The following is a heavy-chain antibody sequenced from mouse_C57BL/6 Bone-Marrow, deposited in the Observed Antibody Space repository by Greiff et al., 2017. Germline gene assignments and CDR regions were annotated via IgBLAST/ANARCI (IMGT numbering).Heavy chain of an antibody. J-gene: IGHJ1*03. V-gene: IGHV5-6*01. CDR2: ISSGGSYT. Sequence: EVQVVESGGDLVKPGGSLKLSCAASGFTFSSYGMSWVRQTPDKRLEWVATISSGGSYTYYPDSVKGRFTISRDNAKNTLYLQMSSLKSEDTAMYYCARTITTVVAGGWYFDVWGTGTTVTVSS. CDR3: ARTITTVVAGGWYFDV. D-gene: IGHD1-1*01. CDR1: GFTFSSYG.